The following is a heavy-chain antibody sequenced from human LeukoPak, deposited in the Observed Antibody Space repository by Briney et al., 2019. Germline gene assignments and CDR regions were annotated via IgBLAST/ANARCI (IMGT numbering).Heavy chain of an antibody. CDR2: IYYSGST. CDR1: GGSISSGDYC. J-gene: IGHJ6*02. CDR3: ARSRLGYYYGMDV. Sequence: SQTLSLTCTVSGGSISSGDYCWSWIRQPPGKGLEWIGYIYYSGSTYYNPSLKSRVTISVDSSKNQFSLKLSSVTAADTAVYYCARSRLGYYYGMDVWGQGTTVTVSS. D-gene: IGHD6-25*01. V-gene: IGHV4-30-4*01.